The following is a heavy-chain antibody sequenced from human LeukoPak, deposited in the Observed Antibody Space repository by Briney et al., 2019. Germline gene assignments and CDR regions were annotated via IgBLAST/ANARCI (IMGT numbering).Heavy chain of an antibody. CDR1: GFTFSSYS. D-gene: IGHD3-22*01. CDR2: ISSSSSYI. V-gene: IGHV3-21*01. Sequence: GGSLRLSCAASGFTFSSYSMNWVRQAPGKGLEWVSSISSSSSYIYYADSVKGRFTISRDNAKNSLYLQMNSLRAEDTAVCYCARASSYYYDSTVLYYFDYWGQGTLVTVSS. CDR3: ARASSYYYDSTVLYYFDY. J-gene: IGHJ4*02.